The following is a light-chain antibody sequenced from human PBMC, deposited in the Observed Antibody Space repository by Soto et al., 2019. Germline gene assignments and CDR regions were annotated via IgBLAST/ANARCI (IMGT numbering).Light chain of an antibody. Sequence: EIVLTQSPGTLSLSPGERAPLSCRASQSVNINYLAWYQQKPGQGPRLLMYGASSRATSIPDRFSGSGSGTDLTLTISRLEPEHFAVYYCQQYDSSPRTFGQGTKVESK. J-gene: IGKJ1*01. CDR3: QQYDSSPRT. CDR2: GAS. CDR1: QSVNINY. V-gene: IGKV3-20*01.